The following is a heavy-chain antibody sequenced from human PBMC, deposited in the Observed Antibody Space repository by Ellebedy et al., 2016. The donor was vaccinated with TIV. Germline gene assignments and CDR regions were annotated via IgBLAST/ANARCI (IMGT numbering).Heavy chain of an antibody. CDR2: LNHSGST. CDR3: ARGYYYANYFDY. CDR1: GGSFLGYY. Sequence: MPSETLSLTCAVYGGSFLGYYWSWIRQLQGKGLEWIGELNHSGSTNYNPSLKSRVTVSVDTSKNQFSLKLSSVTAADTAVYYCARGYYYANYFDYWGQGTLVTVSS. V-gene: IGHV4-34*01. J-gene: IGHJ4*02. D-gene: IGHD3-10*01.